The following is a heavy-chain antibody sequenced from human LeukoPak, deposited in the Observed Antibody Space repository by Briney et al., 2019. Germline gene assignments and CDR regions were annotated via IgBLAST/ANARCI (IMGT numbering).Heavy chain of an antibody. Sequence: GASVKVSCKASGGTFSSYAISWVRQAPGQGLEWMGRIIPIFGTANYAQKFQGRVTITTDESTSTAYMELSSLRSAATAVYSCARYSSQYYFDYWGQGTLVTVSS. CDR1: GGTFSSYA. D-gene: IGHD6-13*01. CDR3: ARYSSQYYFDY. CDR2: IIPIFGTA. V-gene: IGHV1-69*05. J-gene: IGHJ4*02.